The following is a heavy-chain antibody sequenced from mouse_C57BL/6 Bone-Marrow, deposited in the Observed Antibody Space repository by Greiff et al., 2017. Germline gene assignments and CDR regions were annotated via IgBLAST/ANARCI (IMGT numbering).Heavy chain of an antibody. CDR1: GFTFSSYG. CDR2: ISSGGSYT. D-gene: IGHD1-1*01. J-gene: IGHJ2*01. CDR3: ARRDYGSRGYFDY. Sequence: VQLKESGGDLVKPGGSLKLSCAASGFTFSSYGMSWVRQTPDKRLEWVATISSGGSYTYYPDSVKGRFTISRDNANNTQYLQMSSLKSEDTAMYYCARRDYGSRGYFDYWGQGTTLTVSS. V-gene: IGHV5-6*01.